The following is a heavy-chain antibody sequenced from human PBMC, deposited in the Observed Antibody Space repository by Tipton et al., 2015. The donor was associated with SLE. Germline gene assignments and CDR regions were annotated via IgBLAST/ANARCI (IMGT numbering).Heavy chain of an antibody. V-gene: IGHV3-21*01. CDR1: GFTFSSYS. D-gene: IGHD6-13*01. Sequence: GSLRLSCAASGFTFSSYSMNWVRQAPGKGLEWVSSISSSSSYIYYADSVKGRFTISRDNAKNSLYLQMNSLRAEDTAVYYCARSFWYMSYFDYWGQGTLVTVSS. CDR3: ARSFWYMSYFDY. CDR2: ISSSSSYI. J-gene: IGHJ4*02.